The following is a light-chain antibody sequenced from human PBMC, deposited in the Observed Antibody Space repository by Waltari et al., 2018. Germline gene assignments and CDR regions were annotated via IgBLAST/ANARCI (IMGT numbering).Light chain of an antibody. Sequence: EIVLTQSPATLSLSPGERATLSCRASQSVSSSLAWYQHKPGQAPSLLIYDASISVTGIPARFSGSGSGTDFTLTISSLEPEDFAVYYCQQRSKWPWAFGQGTKVEIK. J-gene: IGKJ1*01. CDR2: DAS. V-gene: IGKV3-11*01. CDR1: QSVSSS. CDR3: QQRSKWPWA.